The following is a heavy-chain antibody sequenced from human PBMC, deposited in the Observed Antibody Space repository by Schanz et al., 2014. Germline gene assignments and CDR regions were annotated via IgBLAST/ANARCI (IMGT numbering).Heavy chain of an antibody. Sequence: QVQLVESGGGLVKPGGSLRLSCAASGFIFNDYYMNWIRQAPGKGLEWLSYISRDGTTSYYADSVKGRFTISRDNAKNSLYLEMTSLRGEDTAVYYCAREKRRTEVVLDHWGQGTLVTVS. CDR3: AREKRRTEVVLDH. J-gene: IGHJ4*02. CDR1: GFIFNDYY. CDR2: ISRDGTTS. V-gene: IGHV3-11*01.